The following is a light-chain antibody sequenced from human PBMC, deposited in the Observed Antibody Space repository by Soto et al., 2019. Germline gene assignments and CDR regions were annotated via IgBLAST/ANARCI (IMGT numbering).Light chain of an antibody. J-gene: IGLJ1*01. CDR3: QSYDSSLSGSYV. CDR2: GNS. CDR1: SSNIGAGYD. V-gene: IGLV1-40*01. Sequence: QSVLTPPPSVSGAPGQRVTISCTGSSSNIGAGYDVHWYQQLPGTAPKLLIYGNSNRPSGLPDRFSGSKSGTSASLAITGLQAEDEADYYCQSYDSSLSGSYVFGTGTKLTVL.